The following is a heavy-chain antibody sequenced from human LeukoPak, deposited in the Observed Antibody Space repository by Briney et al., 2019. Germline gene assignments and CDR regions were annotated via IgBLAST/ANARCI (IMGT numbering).Heavy chain of an antibody. Sequence: SETLSLTCTVSGGSIRSYYWSWIRQPPGRGLEWIGYIHYSGSTNYNPSLKSRVTISVDSSKNQFSLKLSSVTAADTAVYFCARHRGDGFNFYDYWGQGTLVTVSS. V-gene: IGHV4-59*01. CDR2: IHYSGST. CDR1: GGSIRSYY. D-gene: IGHD5-24*01. CDR3: ARHRGDGFNFYDY. J-gene: IGHJ4*02.